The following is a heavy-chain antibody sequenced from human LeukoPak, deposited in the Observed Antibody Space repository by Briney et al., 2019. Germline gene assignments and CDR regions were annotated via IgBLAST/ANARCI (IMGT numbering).Heavy chain of an antibody. CDR3: ARAGAVAPDY. V-gene: IGHV3-48*03. J-gene: IGHJ4*02. CDR1: GFTFSSYE. D-gene: IGHD6-19*01. Sequence: GGSLRLSCAASGFTFSSYEMNWVRQAPRKGLEWVSYISSSGSTIYYADSVKGRFTISRDNAKNSLYLQMNSLRAEDTAVYYCARAGAVAPDYWGQGTLVTVSS. CDR2: ISSSGSTI.